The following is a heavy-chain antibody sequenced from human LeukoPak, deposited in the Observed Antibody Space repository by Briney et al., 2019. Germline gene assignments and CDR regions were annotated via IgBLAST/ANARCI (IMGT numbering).Heavy chain of an antibody. CDR1: GGSISSGDYY. CDR2: IYYSGST. Sequence: SQTLSLTCTVSGGSISSGDYYWCWIRHPPGKGLEWIGYIYYSGSTYYNPSLKSRVTISVDTSKNQFSLKLSSVTAADTAVYYCARCITIFGVVIDYYYMDVWGKGTTVTVSS. CDR3: ARCITIFGVVIDYYYMDV. D-gene: IGHD3-3*01. V-gene: IGHV4-30-4*08. J-gene: IGHJ6*03.